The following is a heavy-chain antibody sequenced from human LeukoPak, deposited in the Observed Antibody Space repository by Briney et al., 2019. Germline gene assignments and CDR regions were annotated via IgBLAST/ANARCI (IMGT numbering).Heavy chain of an antibody. V-gene: IGHV3-7*01. J-gene: IGHJ4*02. D-gene: IGHD6-19*01. CDR1: GFTFSSYW. Sequence: PGGSLRLSCAASGFTFSSYWMTWVRQSPGKGLEWVANINEDGSEKHYVDSVKGRFTIPRDNAKNSLYLQMNSLRVEDTAVYYCASPGPSSGWSGWGQGTLVTVSS. CDR3: ASPGPSSGWSG. CDR2: INEDGSEK.